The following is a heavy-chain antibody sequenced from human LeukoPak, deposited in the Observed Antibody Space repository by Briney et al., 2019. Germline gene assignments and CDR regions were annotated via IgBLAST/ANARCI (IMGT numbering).Heavy chain of an antibody. V-gene: IGHV1-8*03. CDR3: ARPGSKGVIGY. CDR2: MNPNSGNT. D-gene: IGHD3-16*02. CDR1: GYTFTSYY. J-gene: IGHJ4*02. Sequence: GASVKVSCKASGYTFTSYYMHWVRQATGQGLEWMGWMNPNSGNTGYAQKFQGRVTITRNTSISTAYMELSSLRSEDTAVYYCARPGSKGVIGYWGQGTLVTVSS.